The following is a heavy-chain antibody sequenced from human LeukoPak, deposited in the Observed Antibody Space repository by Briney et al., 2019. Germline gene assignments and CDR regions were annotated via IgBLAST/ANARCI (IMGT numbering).Heavy chain of an antibody. CDR2: ISGSGGHT. CDR1: GITLSNYG. V-gene: IGHV3-23*01. D-gene: IGHD3-22*01. J-gene: IGHJ4*02. Sequence: GGSLRLFCAVSGITLSNYGMSGVRHAPEGGLVCVAGISGSGGHTNYADSVKGRFTISRDNPKNTLFLHMNSLRAEDTAVYFCAKRGVVIRVILVGFHKEAYYFDSWGQGALVTVSS. CDR3: AKRGVVIRVILVGFHKEAYYFDS.